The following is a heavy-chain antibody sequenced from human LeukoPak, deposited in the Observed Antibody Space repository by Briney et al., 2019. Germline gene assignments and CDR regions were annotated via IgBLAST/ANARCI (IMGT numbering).Heavy chain of an antibody. CDR2: INHSGST. D-gene: IGHD6-13*01. Sequence: PSEPLSLTCAVYGGSFSGYYWSWIRQPPGKGLEWIGEINHSGSTNYNPSLKSRVTISVDTSKNQFSLKLSSVTAADTAVYYCARSDVVAAAGIDYWGQGTLVTVSS. V-gene: IGHV4-34*01. CDR3: ARSDVVAAAGIDY. CDR1: GGSFSGYY. J-gene: IGHJ4*02.